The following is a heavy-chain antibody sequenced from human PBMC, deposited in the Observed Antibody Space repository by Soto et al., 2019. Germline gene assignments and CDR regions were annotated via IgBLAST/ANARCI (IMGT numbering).Heavy chain of an antibody. J-gene: IGHJ4*02. Sequence: QVQLVQSGAEVRKPGSSVKVSCKASGGSFSTYSINWVRQAPGQGLEWMGRILPILDVANYAQKSQGRVTITADKSTGTAYLEWNTLRSQDTAVYYCVAGYNSRLAYWGQGTLVTVSS. V-gene: IGHV1-69*02. CDR3: VAGYNSRLAY. D-gene: IGHD5-12*01. CDR1: GGSFSTYS. CDR2: ILPILDVA.